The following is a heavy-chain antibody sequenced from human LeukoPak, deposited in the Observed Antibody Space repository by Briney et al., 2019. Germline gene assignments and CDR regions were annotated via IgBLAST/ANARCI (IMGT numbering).Heavy chain of an antibody. CDR2: IYYSGST. J-gene: IGHJ5*02. CDR1: GGSISSSSYY. V-gene: IGHV4-39*07. CDR3: ARAPWFGELRFDP. D-gene: IGHD3-10*01. Sequence: SETLSLTCTVSGGSISSSSYYWGWIRQPPGKGLEWIGSIYYSGSTNYNPSLKSRVTISVDTSKNQFSLKLSSVTAADTAVYYCARAPWFGELRFDPWGQGTLVTVSS.